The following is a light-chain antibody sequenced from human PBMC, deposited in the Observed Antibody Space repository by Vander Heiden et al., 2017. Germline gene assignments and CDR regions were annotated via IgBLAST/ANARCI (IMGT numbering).Light chain of an antibody. J-gene: IGLJ2*01. CDR2: EVS. CDR3: SAYAGSNNLV. Sequence: QSALTQPPSASGSPGQSVTISCTGTSSDVGGYNYVSWYQQHPGKATKLMIYEVSKRPSGVPDVFSGSKSGNTASLTVSGLKAEDEADYYCSAYAGSNNLVFGGGTKLTVL. CDR1: SSDVGGYNY. V-gene: IGLV2-8*01.